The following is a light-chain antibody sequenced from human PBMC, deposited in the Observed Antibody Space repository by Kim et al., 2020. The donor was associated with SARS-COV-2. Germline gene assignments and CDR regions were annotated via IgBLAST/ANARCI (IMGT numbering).Light chain of an antibody. CDR3: GTWDSSLSVWL. J-gene: IGLJ3*02. CDR2: DNN. CDR1: SSNIGTNY. V-gene: IGLV1-51*01. Sequence: GQKVPLSCSGSSSNIGTNYVSWYQQLPGTVPKVLIYDNNNRPSGIPDRFSGSKSGTSGTLDITGLQTGDEADYYCGTWDSSLSVWLFGGGTKVTVL.